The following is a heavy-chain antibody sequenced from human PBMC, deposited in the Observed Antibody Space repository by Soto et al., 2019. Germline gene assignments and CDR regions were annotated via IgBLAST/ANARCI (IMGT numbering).Heavy chain of an antibody. CDR2: INPYNGHT. J-gene: IGHJ5*02. V-gene: IGHV1-18*01. D-gene: IGHD4-4*01. CDR1: GYTFNSFG. Sequence: QVQLVQSGGEVKKPGASVKVSCKASGYTFNSFGLTWVRQVPGQGLEWLGWINPYNGHTNYAQMVQGRVAMTTDTSTSTAYMELSSLTFDDTAVYFCARGFTVGANDHWGQGTLVTVSS. CDR3: ARGFTVGANDH.